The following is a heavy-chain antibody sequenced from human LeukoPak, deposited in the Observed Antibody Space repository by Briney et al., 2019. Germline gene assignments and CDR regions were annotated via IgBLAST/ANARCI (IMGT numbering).Heavy chain of an antibody. CDR2: INHSGST. Sequence: SETLSLTCAVYGGSFSGYYWSWIRQPPGKGLEWIGEINHSGSTNYNPSLKSRVTMSVDTSKNQFSLELSSVTAADTAVYYCARVGDYALKDWGQGTLVTVSS. J-gene: IGHJ4*02. D-gene: IGHD3-16*01. CDR3: ARVGDYALKD. V-gene: IGHV4-34*01. CDR1: GGSFSGYY.